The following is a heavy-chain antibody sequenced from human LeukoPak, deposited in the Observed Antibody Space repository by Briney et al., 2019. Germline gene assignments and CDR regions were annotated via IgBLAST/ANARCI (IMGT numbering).Heavy chain of an antibody. V-gene: IGHV3-53*01. Sequence: GGSLRLSCAASGFTVSSTYMSWVRQAPGKGLEWVSTLYSGGSTHYADSVKGRFTISRDNSKNTLYLQMNSLRAEDTAVYYCARERKAAAGLIDYWGQGTLVTVSS. J-gene: IGHJ4*02. CDR3: ARERKAAAGLIDY. CDR1: GFTVSSTY. D-gene: IGHD6-13*01. CDR2: LYSGGST.